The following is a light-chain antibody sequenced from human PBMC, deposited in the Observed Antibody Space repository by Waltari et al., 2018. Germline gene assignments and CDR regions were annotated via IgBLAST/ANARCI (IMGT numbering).Light chain of an antibody. Sequence: QSALTQPASVSGSPGQSIPISCTGTSSDVGGYNFVSWSQQYPGKAPKPMIYEVSKRPSGVSNRFSGSKSGNTASLTISGLQAEDEADYYCCSYAGSSTHVLFGGGTKLTVL. CDR2: EVS. CDR3: CSYAGSSTHVL. CDR1: SSDVGGYNF. J-gene: IGLJ2*01. V-gene: IGLV2-23*02.